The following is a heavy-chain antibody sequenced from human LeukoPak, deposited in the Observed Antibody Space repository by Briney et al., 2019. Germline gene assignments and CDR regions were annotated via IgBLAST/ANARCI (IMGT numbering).Heavy chain of an antibody. Sequence: GGSLRLSCAASGFTFSSYSMNWVRQAPGKGLEWVSSISSSSSYIYYADSVKGRFTISRDNAKNSLYLQMNSLRAEDTAVYYCARGGSGSYCIDCWGQGTLVTVSP. CDR3: ARGGSGSYCIDC. V-gene: IGHV3-21*01. D-gene: IGHD3-10*01. J-gene: IGHJ4*02. CDR1: GFTFSSYS. CDR2: ISSSSSYI.